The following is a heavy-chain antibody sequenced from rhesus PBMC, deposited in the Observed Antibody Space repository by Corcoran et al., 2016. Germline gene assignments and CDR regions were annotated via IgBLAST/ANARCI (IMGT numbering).Heavy chain of an antibody. Sequence: EVQLVQSGAEVKRPGESLKISCKTSGYSFTSYWISWVRQMPGKVLEWMGAIVPGDSDTRNNPSVQGQGTSAADKSICPADLQWSRLKASDTATYYCEKDGNSKFGLVMVGLDSWGQGDVVTVSS. J-gene: IGHJ6*01. CDR2: IVPGDSDT. D-gene: IGHD3-3*01. CDR3: EKDGNSKFGLVMVGLDS. V-gene: IGHV5-20*01. CDR1: GYSFTSYW.